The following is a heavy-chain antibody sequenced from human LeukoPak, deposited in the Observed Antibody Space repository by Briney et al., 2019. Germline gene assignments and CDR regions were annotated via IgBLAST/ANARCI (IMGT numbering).Heavy chain of an antibody. V-gene: IGHV1-18*01. CDR3: ARDPLRSTWSTYYNALDV. CDR2: ISAYNGNT. D-gene: IGHD6-13*01. J-gene: IGHJ6*02. CDR1: GYSFTSYA. Sequence: ASLKVSCKASGYSFTSYAINWVRQTPGQGLEWMGLISAYNGNTDYAQKLQGRVTMTTDTSTSTAYMELRSLTSDDTAVYYCARDPLRSTWSTYYNALDVWGQGTTVTVSS.